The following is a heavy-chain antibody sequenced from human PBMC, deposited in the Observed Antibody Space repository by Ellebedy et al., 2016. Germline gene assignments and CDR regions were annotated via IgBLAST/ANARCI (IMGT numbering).Heavy chain of an antibody. CDR1: GFTFSSNW. CDR3: ARDRDGWYGMDV. J-gene: IGHJ6*02. CDR2: INNDGTIT. D-gene: IGHD5-24*01. Sequence: GGSLRLXXAASGFTFSSNWMHWVRQGPNKGLEWVSRINNDGTITNYADSVEGRFTASRDNAKNTLYLQMNSLRAEDTAVYYCARDRDGWYGMDVWGQGTTVTVSS. V-gene: IGHV3-74*01.